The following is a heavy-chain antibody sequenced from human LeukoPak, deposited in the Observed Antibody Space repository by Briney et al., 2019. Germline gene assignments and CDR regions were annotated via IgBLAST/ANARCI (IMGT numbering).Heavy chain of an antibody. CDR3: ATRLGYCSGGSCYSGAFDI. J-gene: IGHJ3*02. D-gene: IGHD2-15*01. CDR2: MNPNSGNT. Sequence: ASVKVSCKASGYTFTSYDINWVRQATGQGLEWMGWMNPNSGNTGYAQKFQGRVTMTRNTSISTAYLQWSSLKASDTAMYYCATRLGYCSGGSCYSGAFDIWGQGTMVTVSS. CDR1: GYTFTSYD. V-gene: IGHV1-8*01.